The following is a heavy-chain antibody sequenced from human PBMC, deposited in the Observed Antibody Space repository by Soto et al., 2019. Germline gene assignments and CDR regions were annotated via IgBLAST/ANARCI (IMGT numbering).Heavy chain of an antibody. CDR3: ARRYGSSFDY. J-gene: IGHJ4*02. V-gene: IGHV4-59*08. Sequence: QVQLQESGPGLVKPSETLSLTCTVSGGSVSSYYWSWIRQPPGKGLEWVGYIYYSGSTNHNPSLKSRVTISVDTSKNQFSLKLNSVTAADTAVYYCARRYGSSFDYWGQGTLVTVSS. CDR2: IYYSGST. D-gene: IGHD6-13*01. CDR1: GGSVSSYY.